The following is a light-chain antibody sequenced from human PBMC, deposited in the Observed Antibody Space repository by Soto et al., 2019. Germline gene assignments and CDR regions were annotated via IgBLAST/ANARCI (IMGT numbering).Light chain of an antibody. CDR3: PSYDTSMRDYV. CDR1: SSNIGAYYD. Sequence: QSVLTQPPSVSGAPGQRVTISCTGSSSNIGAYYDVHWYQQVPGTAPKLLIFSNTNRPSGVPDRFSGSKSGTSASLAITGLQEEDDADYYYPSYDTSMRDYVFGTGTKVTVL. CDR2: SNT. V-gene: IGLV1-40*01. J-gene: IGLJ1*01.